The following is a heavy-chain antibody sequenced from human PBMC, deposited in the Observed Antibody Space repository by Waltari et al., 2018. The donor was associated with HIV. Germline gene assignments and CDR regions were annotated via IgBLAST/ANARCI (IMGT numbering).Heavy chain of an antibody. V-gene: IGHV3-66*01. Sequence: QLVHSGGGTVRPGGSLRLSRDVLGFSVSDTYTSAVRPSTGGRLEWFSLMYSDGVTTYADSVKGRFTISKDNSKNTVYLQMKRLRAEDTAVYYCARSAERYQFSIIHYYYYYPMDVWGQGTTVTVSS. CDR3: ARSAERYQFSIIHYYYYYPMDV. CDR1: GFSVSDTY. D-gene: IGHD2-2*01. J-gene: IGHJ6*02. CDR2: MYSDGVT.